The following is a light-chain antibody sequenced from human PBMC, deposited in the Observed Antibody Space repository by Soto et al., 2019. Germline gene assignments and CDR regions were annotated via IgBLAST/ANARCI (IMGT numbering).Light chain of an antibody. CDR3: QHLNGYPIT. CDR1: QTIDSW. V-gene: IGKV1-5*01. CDR2: DAT. Sequence: DIQMTQSPSILSASVGDSVTITCRASQTIDSWVAWYQQKPGKAPKLLVYDATSLESGVSSRFSGSGSGTDFTLTISSLQPEDFATYYCQHLNGYPITFGQGTRLEIK. J-gene: IGKJ5*01.